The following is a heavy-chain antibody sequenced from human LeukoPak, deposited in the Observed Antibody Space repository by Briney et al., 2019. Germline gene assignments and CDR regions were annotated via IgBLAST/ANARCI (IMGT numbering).Heavy chain of an antibody. Sequence: GRSLRLSCAASGFTFSSYGMHWVRQAPGKGLEWVAVISYDGSNKYYADSVKGRFTISRDNSKNTLYLQMNSLRAEGTAVYYCAKAIVVVVAATDAFDIWGQGTMVTVSS. D-gene: IGHD2-15*01. CDR3: AKAIVVVVAATDAFDI. V-gene: IGHV3-30*18. CDR1: GFTFSSYG. J-gene: IGHJ3*02. CDR2: ISYDGSNK.